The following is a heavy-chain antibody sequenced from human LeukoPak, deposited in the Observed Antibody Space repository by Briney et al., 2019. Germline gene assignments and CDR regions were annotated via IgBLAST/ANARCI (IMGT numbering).Heavy chain of an antibody. CDR2: IYYSGST. CDR3: ARSNRYCSGGSCLNWFDP. Sequence: SETLSLTCTVSGGSVTSSSHYWGWIRQPPGKGLEWIASIYYSGSTYYNPSLKSRVTISVNTSKNQFSLKLSSVTAADTAVYYCARSNRYCSGGSCLNWFDPWGQGTLVTVSS. D-gene: IGHD2-15*01. CDR1: GGSVTSSSHY. J-gene: IGHJ5*02. V-gene: IGHV4-39*01.